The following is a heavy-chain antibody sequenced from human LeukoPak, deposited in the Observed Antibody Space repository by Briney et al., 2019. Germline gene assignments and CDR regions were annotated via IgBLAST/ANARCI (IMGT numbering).Heavy chain of an antibody. CDR1: GGSISSYY. J-gene: IGHJ4*02. CDR3: ARDPYGDYRIDY. CDR2: IYYIGST. Sequence: PSETLSLTCTVSGGSISSYYWSWIRQPPGKGLEWIGYIYYIGSTNYNPSLNSRVTISIDTSKNQFSLRLSSVTAADTAVYYCARDPYGDYRIDYWGQGTLVTVSS. D-gene: IGHD4-17*01. V-gene: IGHV4-59*12.